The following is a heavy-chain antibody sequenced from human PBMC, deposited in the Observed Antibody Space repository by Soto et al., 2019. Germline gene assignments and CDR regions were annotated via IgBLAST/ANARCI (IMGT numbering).Heavy chain of an antibody. CDR2: IIPIFGTA. V-gene: IGHV1-69*01. CDR1: GGTFSSYA. J-gene: IGHJ5*02. CDR3: ERGGTFLELPGSNWFDP. D-gene: IGHD1-7*01. Sequence: QVQLVQSGAEVKKPGSSVKVSCKASGGTFSSYAISWVRQAPGQGLEWMGGIIPIFGTANYAQKLQGRVTITADESTSTAYMELSSLRSEDTAVYYCERGGTFLELPGSNWFDPWGQGTLVTVSS.